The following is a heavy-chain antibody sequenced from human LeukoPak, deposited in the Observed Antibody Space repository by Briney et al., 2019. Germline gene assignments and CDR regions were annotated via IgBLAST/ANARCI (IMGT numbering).Heavy chain of an antibody. CDR3: ARVTVEVVPYFDY. J-gene: IGHJ4*02. V-gene: IGHV3-48*02. CDR2: ISSSSSTI. D-gene: IGHD3-22*01. Sequence: GGSLRLSCAASGFTLSSYSMNWVRQAPGKGLEWVSYISSSSSTIYYADSVKGRFIISRDNAKNSLYLQMNSLRYNDTAVYYCARVTVEVVPYFDYWGQGSMVTVSS. CDR1: GFTLSSYS.